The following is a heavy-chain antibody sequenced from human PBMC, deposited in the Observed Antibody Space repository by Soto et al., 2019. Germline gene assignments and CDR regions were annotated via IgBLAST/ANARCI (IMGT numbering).Heavy chain of an antibody. J-gene: IGHJ4*02. CDR3: ARGLYSSSWYYLGY. Sequence: ASVKVSCKASGYTFTSYGMHWVRQAPGQRLEWMGWISAYNGNTNYSQKLQGRVTMTTDTSTSTAYMELRSLRFDDTAVYYCARGLYSSSWYYLGYWGQGTLVTVSS. D-gene: IGHD6-13*01. CDR2: ISAYNGNT. V-gene: IGHV1-18*01. CDR1: GYTFTSYG.